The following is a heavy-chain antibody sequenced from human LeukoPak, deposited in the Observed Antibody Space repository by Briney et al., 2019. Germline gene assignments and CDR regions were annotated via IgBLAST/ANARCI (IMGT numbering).Heavy chain of an antibody. J-gene: IGHJ4*02. V-gene: IGHV4-34*01. CDR1: GGPFTDYY. CDR2: VPPSGST. Sequence: NPSETLSLTCAVYGGPFTDYYWGWIRQPPGMGLEWIGEVPPSGSTNYNPSLKSRVTISIDTSKNQFFLKLSSMTAADTGVYYCTRGRDAYKGGNYWSQGTLVTVSS. CDR3: TRGRDAYKGGNY. D-gene: IGHD5-24*01.